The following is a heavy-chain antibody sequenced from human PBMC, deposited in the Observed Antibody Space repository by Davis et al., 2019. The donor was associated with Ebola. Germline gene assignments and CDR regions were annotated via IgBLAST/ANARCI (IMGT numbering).Heavy chain of an antibody. V-gene: IGHV1-8*02. J-gene: IGHJ4*02. Sequence: ASVKVSCKASGGTFSSYAISWVRQAPGQGLEWMGWMNPNTGDTGYAQNFQGRVAMTRDTSISTAYMELRSLRSDDTAVYYCARAEYNWNSFAYWGQGTLVTVSS. CDR3: ARAEYNWNSFAY. CDR2: MNPNTGDT. CDR1: GGTFSSYA. D-gene: IGHD1-7*01.